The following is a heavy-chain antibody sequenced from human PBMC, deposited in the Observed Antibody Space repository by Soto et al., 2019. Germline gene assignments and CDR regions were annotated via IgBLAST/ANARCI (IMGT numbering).Heavy chain of an antibody. D-gene: IGHD1-26*01. CDR1: GYSFTSYW. Sequence: GESLKISCKASGYSFTSYWIGWVRQMPGKGLEWMGIIYPGDSDTRYSPSFQGQVTISADKSISTAYLQWSSLKASDTAMYYCAAYSGSFYYDMDVWGQGTTVTVSS. V-gene: IGHV5-51*01. J-gene: IGHJ6*02. CDR2: IYPGDSDT. CDR3: AAYSGSFYYDMDV.